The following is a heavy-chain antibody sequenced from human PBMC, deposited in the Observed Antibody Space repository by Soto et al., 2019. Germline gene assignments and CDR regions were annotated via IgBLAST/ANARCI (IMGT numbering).Heavy chain of an antibody. CDR1: GFSLSTSGVG. CDR3: ALESLVVVADTGAFDI. J-gene: IGHJ3*02. V-gene: IGHV2-5*02. CDR2: IYWDDDK. Sequence: QITWKESGPTLVKPTQTLTLTCTFSGFSLSTSGVGVGWIRQPPGKALERLALIYWDDDKRYSPYLKTRVTINTDTPKNQVALTRTNMDPVDTATYYCALESLVVVADTGAFDIWGQGTMVTVSS. D-gene: IGHD2-15*01.